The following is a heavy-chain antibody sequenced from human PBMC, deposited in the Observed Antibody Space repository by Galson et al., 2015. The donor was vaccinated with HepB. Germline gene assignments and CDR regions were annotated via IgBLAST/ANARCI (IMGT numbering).Heavy chain of an antibody. V-gene: IGHV1-2*04. CDR2: INPNSGGT. CDR3: ARDLGYCSGGSCYKDGGMDV. CDR1: GYTFTGYY. J-gene: IGHJ6*02. Sequence: SVKVSCKASGYTFTGYYMHWVRQAPGQGLEWMGWINPNSGGTNYAQKFQGWVTMTRDTSISTAYMELSRLRSDDTAVYYCARDLGYCSGGSCYKDGGMDVWGQGTTVTVS. D-gene: IGHD2-15*01.